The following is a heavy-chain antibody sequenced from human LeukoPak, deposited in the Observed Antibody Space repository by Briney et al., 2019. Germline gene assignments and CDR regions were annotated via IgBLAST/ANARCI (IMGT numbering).Heavy chain of an antibody. CDR2: IYYSGIT. CDR1: GGAIRTSK. CDR3: ARHRTDSSSWRRALDY. Sequence: SETLSFTGTVLGGAIRTSKWTWIRQPPGKGLGWIGYIYYSGITNYNPSLKSRVTISLDTTKPAFSLKLSSVTCAATDVSYSARHRTDSSSWRRALDYWGQGTLVTVTS. J-gene: IGHJ4*02. V-gene: IGHV4-59*08. D-gene: IGHD6-13*01.